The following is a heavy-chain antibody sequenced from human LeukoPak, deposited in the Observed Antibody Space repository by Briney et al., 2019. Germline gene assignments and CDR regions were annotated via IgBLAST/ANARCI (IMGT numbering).Heavy chain of an antibody. D-gene: IGHD1-26*01. CDR3: AREWELSILDY. V-gene: IGHV3-33*01. Sequence: GGSLRLSCAASGFTFSSYGMHWVRQAPGKGLEWVAVIWYDGSNKYYAGAVKGRFTISRDNSKNTLYLQMNSLRAEDTAVYYCAREWELSILDYWGQGTLVTVSS. CDR2: IWYDGSNK. J-gene: IGHJ4*02. CDR1: GFTFSSYG.